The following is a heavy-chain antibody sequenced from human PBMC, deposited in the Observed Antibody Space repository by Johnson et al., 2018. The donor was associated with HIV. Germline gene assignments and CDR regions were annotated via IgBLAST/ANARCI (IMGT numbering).Heavy chain of an antibody. V-gene: IGHV3-30*02. CDR3: TTDLIRRYYGSGLRDAFDI. J-gene: IGHJ3*02. D-gene: IGHD3-10*01. Sequence: HVQLVESGGGLVQPGGSLRLSCAASGFTVSNYAIHWVRQAPGKGLEWVAFIRYDGSNKYYADSVKGRFTISRDDSKNTLYLQMNSLKTEDTAVYYCTTDLIRRYYGSGLRDAFDIWGQVTMVTVSS. CDR1: GFTVSNYA. CDR2: IRYDGSNK.